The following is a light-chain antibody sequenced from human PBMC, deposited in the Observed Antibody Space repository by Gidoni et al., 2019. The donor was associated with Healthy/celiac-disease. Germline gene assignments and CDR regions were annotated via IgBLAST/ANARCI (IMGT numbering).Light chain of an antibody. CDR1: QSISSY. V-gene: IGKV1-39*01. CDR3: QQSYSTPRT. J-gene: IGKJ3*01. CDR2: AAS. Sequence: DIHMTQSPSSLSASVGDRVTITCRASQSISSYLNWYQQKPGKAPKLLIYAASSLQSGVPSRFSGSGSGTDFTLTISSLQPEDFATYYCQQSYSTPRTFGSGTKVDIK.